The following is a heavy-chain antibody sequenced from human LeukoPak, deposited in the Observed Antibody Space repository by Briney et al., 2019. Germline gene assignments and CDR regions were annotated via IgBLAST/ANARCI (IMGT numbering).Heavy chain of an antibody. CDR3: ARGVNLEYYFDY. V-gene: IGHV4-4*07. D-gene: IGHD1-14*01. CDR1: GGSISSYY. CDR2: IYTSGST. Sequence: SETLSLTCPVSGGSISSYYWSWIRQPAGKGLEWIGRIYTSGSTTYNPSLKSRVTMSVDTSKNQFSLKVRSVTAADTAVYYCARGVNLEYYFDYRGQGTLVTVSS. J-gene: IGHJ4*02.